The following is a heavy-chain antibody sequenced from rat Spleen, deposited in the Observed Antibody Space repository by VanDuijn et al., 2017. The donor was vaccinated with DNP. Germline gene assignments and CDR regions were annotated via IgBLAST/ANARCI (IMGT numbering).Heavy chain of an antibody. J-gene: IGHJ4*01. CDR2: IIYDGSNT. Sequence: EVQLVESGGGLVQPGNSLKLSCTASGFTFSDYAMAWVRQSLKKGLEWVAVIIYDGSNTHYRDSVKGRFTISRDNAQSTLYLQMDSLRSEDTATYYCARHRTIMPYYYVMDAWGQGASVTVSS. CDR1: GFTFSDYA. V-gene: IGHV5-17*01. D-gene: IGHD1-12*01. CDR3: ARHRTIMPYYYVMDA.